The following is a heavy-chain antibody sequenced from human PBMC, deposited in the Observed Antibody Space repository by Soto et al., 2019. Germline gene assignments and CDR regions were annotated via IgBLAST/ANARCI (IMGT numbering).Heavy chain of an antibody. CDR3: VRDSPIGSTYSGYDGIDY. CDR1: GGTFSNDI. D-gene: IGHD5-12*01. V-gene: IGHV1-69*08. CDR2: IIPLLDIA. J-gene: IGHJ4*02. Sequence: QVQVVQSGAEVKKPGSSVKVSCKASGGTFSNDIITWVRQVPGQGLEWMGRIIPLLDIANYAQKFQGRVTITADKSTSTAYMELNSLRSEDTAVYYCVRDSPIGSTYSGYDGIDYWGQGTLVTVSS.